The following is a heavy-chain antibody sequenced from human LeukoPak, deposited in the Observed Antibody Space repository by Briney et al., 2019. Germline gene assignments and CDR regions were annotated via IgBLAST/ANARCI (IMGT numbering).Heavy chain of an antibody. CDR2: MNPHSGNT. Sequence: GASRRVSCKASGYTFTSYDINWVRQAAGQGLEGMGWMNPHSGNTGYAQKFQGRVTMTRNTSTSTAYMELSSLRSEDTAVYYCASEYCSGGSCLIDWGQGTLVTVSS. V-gene: IGHV1-8*01. J-gene: IGHJ4*02. CDR3: ASEYCSGGSCLID. D-gene: IGHD2-15*01. CDR1: GYTFTSYD.